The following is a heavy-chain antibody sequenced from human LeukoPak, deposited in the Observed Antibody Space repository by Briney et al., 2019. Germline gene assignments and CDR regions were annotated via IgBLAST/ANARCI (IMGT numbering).Heavy chain of an antibody. CDR1: GASISSYY. D-gene: IGHD6-19*01. CDR3: ARNIAVAGTGGD. Sequence: KSSETLSLTCTVSGASISSYYWAWIRQPAGKGLEWMGRMYISGITTYNPSLKSRVTISVDTSKNQFSLKLSSVTAADTAVYYCARNIAVAGTGGDWGQGTLVTVSS. CDR2: MYISGIT. J-gene: IGHJ4*02. V-gene: IGHV4-4*07.